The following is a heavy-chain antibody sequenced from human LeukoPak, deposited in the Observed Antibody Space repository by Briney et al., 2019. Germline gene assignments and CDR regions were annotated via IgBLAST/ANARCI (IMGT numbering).Heavy chain of an antibody. J-gene: IGHJ6*03. V-gene: IGHV4-59*01. D-gene: IGHD3-9*01. CDR2: IYYSGCT. CDR1: GGPISRYY. Sequence: SEPLSLTCTVSGGPISRYYWSWIRQPPGKGLKCIGYIYYSGCTNYNPSLKSRVTITVGTSKNQFSLKLSSVTAADTAVYYGARVLRYFDWSEEPDYYYYYMDVWGKGTTVTVSS. CDR3: ARVLRYFDWSEEPDYYYYYMDV.